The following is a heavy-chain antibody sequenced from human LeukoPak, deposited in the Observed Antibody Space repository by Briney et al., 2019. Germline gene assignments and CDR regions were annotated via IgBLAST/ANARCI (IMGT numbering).Heavy chain of an antibody. CDR3: AMPRGGFGELPVY. J-gene: IGHJ4*02. Sequence: GGSLRLSCAASGFSFSNYAMHWVRQAPGKGLEWVAVISHDGVNKYYGDSVKGRFTISRDNSKSTLYLQMNSLRAEDTAVYYCAMPRGGFGELPVYWGQGTLVTVSS. CDR1: GFSFSNYA. CDR2: ISHDGVNK. V-gene: IGHV3-30*03. D-gene: IGHD3-10*01.